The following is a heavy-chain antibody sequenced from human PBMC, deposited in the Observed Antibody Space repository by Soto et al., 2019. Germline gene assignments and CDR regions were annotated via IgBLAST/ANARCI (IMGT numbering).Heavy chain of an antibody. CDR1: GFTFSSYG. CDR3: AKVVPAAMDYYYYGMDV. CDR2: ISYDGSNK. V-gene: IGHV3-30*18. D-gene: IGHD2-2*01. Sequence: GGSLRLSCAASGFTFSSYGMHWVRQAPGKGLEWVAVISYDGSNKYYADSVKGRFTISRDNSKNTLYLQMNSLRAVDTAVYYCAKVVPAAMDYYYYGMDVWGQGTTVTVSS. J-gene: IGHJ6*02.